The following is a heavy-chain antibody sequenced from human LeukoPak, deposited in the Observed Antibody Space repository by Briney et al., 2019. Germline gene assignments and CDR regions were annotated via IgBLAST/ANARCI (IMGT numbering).Heavy chain of an antibody. J-gene: IGHJ4*02. CDR1: GFTFSSYG. CDR2: IRYDGSNK. D-gene: IGHD5-12*01. Sequence: GGSLRLSCAASGFTFSSYGMHWVRQAPGKGLEWVAFIRYDGSNKYYADSVKGRFTISRDNSKNTLYLQMKNLRAEDTAVYYCAKDGAWLRFDDWGQGILVSVSS. V-gene: IGHV3-30*02. CDR3: AKDGAWLRFDD.